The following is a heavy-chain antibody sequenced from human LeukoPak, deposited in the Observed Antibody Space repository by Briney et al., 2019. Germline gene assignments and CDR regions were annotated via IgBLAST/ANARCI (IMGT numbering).Heavy chain of an antibody. V-gene: IGHV3-74*01. CDR2: IKNDGSRT. Sequence: GRSLRLSCAASGFTFSRYWMHWVRQAPGKGLVWVSRIKNDGSRTTYADAVKGRFTISRDNAKNTLYLQMNSLSADDTAVYYCVREPYCSGGSCYTSGFDCWGQGTLVTVSS. CDR3: VREPYCSGGSCYTSGFDC. J-gene: IGHJ4*02. CDR1: GFTFSRYW. D-gene: IGHD2-15*01.